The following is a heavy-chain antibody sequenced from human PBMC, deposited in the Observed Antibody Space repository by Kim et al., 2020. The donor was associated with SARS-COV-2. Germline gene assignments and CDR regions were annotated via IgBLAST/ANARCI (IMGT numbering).Heavy chain of an antibody. V-gene: IGHV3-30*04. CDR1: GFTFSSYA. J-gene: IGHJ4*02. Sequence: GGSLRLSCAASGFTFSSYAMHWVRQAPGKGLEWVAVISYDGSNKYYADSVKGRFTISRDNSKNTLYLQMNSLRAEDTAVYYCARENRYYFDYWGQGTLVT. CDR2: ISYDGSNK. CDR3: ARENRYYFDY.